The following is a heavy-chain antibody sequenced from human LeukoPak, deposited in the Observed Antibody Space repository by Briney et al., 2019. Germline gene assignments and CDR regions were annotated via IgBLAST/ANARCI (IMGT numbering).Heavy chain of an antibody. CDR1: GGSFSGYY. D-gene: IGHD3-10*01. V-gene: IGHV4-34*01. J-gene: IGHJ4*02. Sequence: PSETLSLTCAVYGGSFSGYYWSWIRQPPGKGLEWIGEINHSGSTNYNPSLKSRVTISVDTSKNQFSLKLSSVTAADTAVYYCARDRPYHYGSGRGYYFDYWGQGTLVTVSS. CDR2: INHSGST. CDR3: ARDRPYHYGSGRGYYFDY.